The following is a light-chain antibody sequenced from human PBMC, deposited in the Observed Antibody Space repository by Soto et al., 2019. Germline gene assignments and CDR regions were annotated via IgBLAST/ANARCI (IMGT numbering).Light chain of an antibody. CDR3: QQYNSFIWT. CDR1: QSISSW. CDR2: KAS. V-gene: IGKV1-5*03. J-gene: IGKJ1*01. Sequence: DIKMNKSAFTLSATDGDRVTIISLSCQSISSWLAWYQQKPGKAPKLLISKASNLDSGVPSRFSGSGSGTEFNLTISSLQPEDFATYYCQQYNSFIWTFGRVTNVDIK.